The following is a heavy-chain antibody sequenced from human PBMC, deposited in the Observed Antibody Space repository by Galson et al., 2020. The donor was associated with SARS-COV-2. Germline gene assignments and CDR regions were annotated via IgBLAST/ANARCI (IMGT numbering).Heavy chain of an antibody. CDR2: INHSGST. CDR3: ARGRRYSSSWYGDRNWFDP. D-gene: IGHD6-13*01. Sequence: LQWIGEINHSGSTNYISSLKSRVTMSVDRSKNQFSLRLRSVTAADTAVYYCARGRRYSSSWYGDRNWFDPWGQGTLVTVSS. V-gene: IGHV4-34*01. J-gene: IGHJ5*02.